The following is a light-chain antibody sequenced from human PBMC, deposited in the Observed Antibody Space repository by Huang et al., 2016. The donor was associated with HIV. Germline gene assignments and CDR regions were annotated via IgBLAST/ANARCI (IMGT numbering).Light chain of an antibody. Sequence: DIQMTQSPSSLSASVGDRVTITCRESQGISNSLAWYQQKPGKAPKLLLYAASRVKSGVPSRFSGSGSGTDYTLTISSLQPEDFATYYCQQYYSTPPITFGRGTRLEIK. CDR3: QQYYSTPPIT. J-gene: IGKJ5*01. CDR2: AAS. CDR1: QGISNS. V-gene: IGKV1-NL1*01.